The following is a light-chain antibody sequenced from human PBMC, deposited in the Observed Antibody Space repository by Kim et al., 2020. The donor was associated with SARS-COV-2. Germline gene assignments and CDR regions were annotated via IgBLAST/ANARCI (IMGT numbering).Light chain of an antibody. J-gene: IGLJ1*01. CDR2: QDS. V-gene: IGLV3-1*01. CDR3: QAWDSSTKV. CDR1: KLGDKY. Sequence: VSPGPTASITCSGDKLGDKYACWYQQKPGQSPVLVIYQDSKRPSGIPERFSGSNSGNTATLTISGTQAMDEADYYCQAWDSSTKVFGAGTKVTVL.